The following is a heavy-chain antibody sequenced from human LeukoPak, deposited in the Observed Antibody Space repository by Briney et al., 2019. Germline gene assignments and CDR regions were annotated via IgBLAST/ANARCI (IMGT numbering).Heavy chain of an antibody. CDR2: IGGSNGIT. CDR1: GFTFSSYW. Sequence: PGGSLRLSCAASGFTFSSYWMNWVRQAPGKGLEWVSVIGGSNGITFYVGSVKGRFTISRDNSKDTLYLQMNSLRAEDTAVYYCARNENSGWGYFDYWGQGTLVTVSS. CDR3: ARNENSGWGYFDY. V-gene: IGHV3-23*01. D-gene: IGHD5-12*01. J-gene: IGHJ4*02.